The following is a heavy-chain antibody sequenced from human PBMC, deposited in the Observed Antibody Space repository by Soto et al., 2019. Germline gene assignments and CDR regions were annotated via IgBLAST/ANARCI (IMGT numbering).Heavy chain of an antibody. CDR1: GFTFSSYA. CDR2: ISYDGSNK. J-gene: IGHJ4*02. Sequence: PGGSLSLSCAASGFTFSSYAMHWVRPAPGKGLEWVAVISYDGSNKYYADSVKGRFTISRDNSKNTLYLQMNSLRAEDTAVYYCARESRSSWYFDYWGQGTLVTVSS. D-gene: IGHD6-13*01. CDR3: ARESRSSWYFDY. V-gene: IGHV3-30-3*01.